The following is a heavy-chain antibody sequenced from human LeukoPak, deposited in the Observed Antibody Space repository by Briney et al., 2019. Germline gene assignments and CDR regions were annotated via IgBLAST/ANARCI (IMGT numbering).Heavy chain of an antibody. D-gene: IGHD3-3*01. J-gene: IGHJ4*02. CDR2: IYYSGST. CDR3: ARGVPEYYDFWSGYFYYFDY. CDR1: GGSISSYY. Sequence: SETLSLTCTVSGGSISSYYWSWIRQPPGKGLEWIGYIYYSGSTNYNPSLKSRVTISVDTSKNQFSLKLTSVTAADTAVYYCARGVPEYYDFWSGYFYYFDYWGQGTLITVSS. V-gene: IGHV4-59*01.